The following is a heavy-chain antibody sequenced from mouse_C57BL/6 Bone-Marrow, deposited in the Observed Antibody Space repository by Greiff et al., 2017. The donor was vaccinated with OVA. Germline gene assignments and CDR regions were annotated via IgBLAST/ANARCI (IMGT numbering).Heavy chain of an antibody. J-gene: IGHJ3*01. CDR2: INPSSGYT. Sequence: QVQLKESGAELARPGASVKMSCKASGYTFTSYTMHWVKQRPGQGLEWIGYINPSSGYTKYNQKFKDKATLTADKSSSTAYMQLSSLTSEDSAVYYCARGVYFFFAYWGQGTLVTVSA. CDR1: GYTFTSYT. V-gene: IGHV1-4*01. CDR3: ARGVYFFFAY.